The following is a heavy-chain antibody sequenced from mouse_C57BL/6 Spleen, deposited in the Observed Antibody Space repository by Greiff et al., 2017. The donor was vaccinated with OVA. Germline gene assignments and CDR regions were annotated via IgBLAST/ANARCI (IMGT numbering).Heavy chain of an antibody. V-gene: IGHV1-59*01. D-gene: IGHD3-2*02. J-gene: IGHJ2*01. CDR1: GYTFTSYW. CDR3: AREGKSSGFLLDY. Sequence: QVQLQQPGAELVRPGTSVKLSCKASGYTFTSYWMHWVKQRPGQGLEWIGVIDPSDSYTNYNQKFKGKATLTVDTSSSTAYMQLSSLTSEDSAVYDGAREGKSSGFLLDYWGQGTTLTVSS. CDR2: IDPSDSYT.